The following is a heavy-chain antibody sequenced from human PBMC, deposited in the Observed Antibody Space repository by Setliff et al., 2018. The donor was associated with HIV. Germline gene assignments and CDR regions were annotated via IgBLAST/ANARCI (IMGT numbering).Heavy chain of an antibody. V-gene: IGHV3-66*02. D-gene: IGHD3-3*02. CDR2: IYIDGST. CDR3: AREDPPADFHFWSGRLAD. Sequence: GGSLRLSCAASGFTVSSHYMSWVRQAPGKGLEWVSVIYIDGSTYYADSVRGRFTISRDNYKNTLYLQMKSLRAEDTAVYYCAREDPPADFHFWSGRLADWGQGSLVTVSS. J-gene: IGHJ4*02. CDR1: GFTVSSHY.